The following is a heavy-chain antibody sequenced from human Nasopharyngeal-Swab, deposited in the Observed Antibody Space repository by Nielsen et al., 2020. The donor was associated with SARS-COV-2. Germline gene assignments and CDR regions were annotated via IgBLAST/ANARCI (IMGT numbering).Heavy chain of an antibody. CDR2: ISYDGTIQ. CDR3: ARGAVAGRNAFDI. Sequence: GESLKISCAASGFNVSRFGMHWVRQAPGKGLQWMAFISYDGTIQYYADSVKGRFTISRDNSKNTLYLQMNSLRPEDTAVHYCARGAVAGRNAFDIWGQGTMFTVSS. D-gene: IGHD6-19*01. CDR1: GFNVSRFG. V-gene: IGHV3-30*03. J-gene: IGHJ3*02.